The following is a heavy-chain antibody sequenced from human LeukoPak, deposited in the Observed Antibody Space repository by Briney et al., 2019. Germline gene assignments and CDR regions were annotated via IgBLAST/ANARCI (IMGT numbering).Heavy chain of an antibody. V-gene: IGHV1-2*02. J-gene: IGHJ5*02. CDR3: ARDFWSVVAAYWFDP. CDR1: GYTFTCYY. CDR2: INPNSGGT. D-gene: IGHD2-15*01. Sequence: ASVKVSCKASGYTFTCYYMHWVRQAPGQGLEWMGWINPNSGGTNYAQKFQGRVTMTRDTSISTAYMELSRLRSDDTAVYYCARDFWSVVAAYWFDPWGQGTLVTVSS.